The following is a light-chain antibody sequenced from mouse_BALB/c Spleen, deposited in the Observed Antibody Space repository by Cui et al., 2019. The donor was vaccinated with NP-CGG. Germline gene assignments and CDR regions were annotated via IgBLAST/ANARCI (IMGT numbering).Light chain of an antibody. J-gene: IGLJ1*01. CDR1: TGAVTTSNY. CDR3: VLWYSNHWV. V-gene: IGLV1*01. Sequence: QAVVTQESALTTSPGETVTLTCRSSTGAVTTSNYANWVQEKPEHLFTGLIGGTKNRAPGVPARFSGSLIGDKAALTITGAQTEDEAIYFCVLWYSNHWVFGGGTKLTVL. CDR2: GTK.